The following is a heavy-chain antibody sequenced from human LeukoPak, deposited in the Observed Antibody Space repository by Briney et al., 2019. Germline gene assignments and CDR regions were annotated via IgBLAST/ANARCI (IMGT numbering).Heavy chain of an antibody. D-gene: IGHD2-2*01. V-gene: IGHV4-39*07. CDR3: AKSGPAAGRPDAFDI. Sequence: SETLSLTCTLSGGSVTTSSFYWAWIRQPPGKGLECIGTIYYSGITYYHSSLKSRVTISVDTSKNQFSLKLDSVTAADTAVYFCAKSGPAAGRPDAFDIWGQGTMVTVSS. CDR1: GGSVTTSSFY. CDR2: IYYSGIT. J-gene: IGHJ3*02.